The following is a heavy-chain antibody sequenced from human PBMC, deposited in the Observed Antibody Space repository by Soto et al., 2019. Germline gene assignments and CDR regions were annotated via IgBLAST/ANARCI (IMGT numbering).Heavy chain of an antibody. D-gene: IGHD2-2*01. CDR3: AKGDCVSTSCYAPPFRGGDGMDV. V-gene: IGHV3-30*18. CDR2: ISYDGSNK. CDR1: GFTFSSYG. Sequence: QVQLVESGGGVVQPGRSLRLSCAASGFTFSSYGMHWVRQAPGKGLEWVAVISYDGSNKYYADSVKGRFTISRDNSKNTLYLQMNSLRAEDTAVYYCAKGDCVSTSCYAPPFRGGDGMDVWGQGTTVTVSS. J-gene: IGHJ6*02.